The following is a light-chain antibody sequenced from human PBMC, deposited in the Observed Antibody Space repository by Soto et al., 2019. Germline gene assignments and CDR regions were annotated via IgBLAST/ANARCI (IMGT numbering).Light chain of an antibody. CDR1: QSVSSSY. CDR3: QLSYSSSWT. CDR2: GAS. J-gene: IGKJ1*01. Sequence: FSESPGSVSLKPGERGTLSCRASQSVSSSYVAGYQQKPGQATRLLIYGASSRATGIPDRFSGSGSGTDFTLTISSLQPEDFATYYCQLSYSSSWTCGHGTKLEIK. V-gene: IGKV3-20*01.